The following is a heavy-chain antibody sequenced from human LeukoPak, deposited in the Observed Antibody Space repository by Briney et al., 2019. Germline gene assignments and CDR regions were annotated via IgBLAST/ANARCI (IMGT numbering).Heavy chain of an antibody. D-gene: IGHD1-1*01. CDR3: ATSGGTWSYFDY. CDR1: GYTFTSYD. Sequence: GASVKVSCKASGYTFTSYDINWVRQATGQGLERMGWMNPNSGNTGYAQKFQGRVTMTRNTSISTAYMELSSLRSEDTAVYYCATSGGTWSYFDYWGQGTLVTVSS. J-gene: IGHJ4*02. V-gene: IGHV1-8*01. CDR2: MNPNSGNT.